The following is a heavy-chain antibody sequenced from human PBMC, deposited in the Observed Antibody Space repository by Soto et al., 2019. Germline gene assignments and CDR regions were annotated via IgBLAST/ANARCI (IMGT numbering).Heavy chain of an antibody. Sequence: PGGSLRLSCAASGFTFSSYGMHWVRQAPGKGLEWVAVISYDGSNKYYADSVKGRFTISRDNSKNTLYLQMNSLRAEDTAVYYCGTVGDFRSGYYPFDYWGQGTLVTVSS. V-gene: IGHV3-30*03. J-gene: IGHJ4*02. CDR3: GTVGDFRSGYYPFDY. CDR1: GFTFSSYG. CDR2: ISYDGSNK. D-gene: IGHD3-3*01.